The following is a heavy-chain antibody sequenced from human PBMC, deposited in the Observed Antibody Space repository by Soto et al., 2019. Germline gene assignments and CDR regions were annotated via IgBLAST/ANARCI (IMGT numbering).Heavy chain of an antibody. CDR2: IKEDGSEK. J-gene: IGHJ4*02. CDR3: ARAYYDFLWGSYRFDY. D-gene: IGHD3-16*02. Sequence: EVHLVESGGGLVQPGGSLRLSCAASGFTFSRYWMSWVRQAPGKGLEWVANIKEDGSEKKNVDSVKGRFTISRDNAKNSLYLQMNSLRAEDTAVYYCARAYYDFLWGSYRFDYWGQGARVTVSS. V-gene: IGHV3-7*01. CDR1: GFTFSRYW.